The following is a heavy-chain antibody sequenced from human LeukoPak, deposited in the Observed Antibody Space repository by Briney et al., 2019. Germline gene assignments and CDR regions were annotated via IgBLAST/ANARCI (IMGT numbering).Heavy chain of an antibody. CDR3: ARSLYSSSWAPYYYYGMDV. V-gene: IGHV4-31*03. Sequence: PSETLSLTCTVSGGSISSGGYHWSWIRQHPGKGLEWIGYIYYSGSTYYNPSLKSRVTISVDTSKNQFSLKLSSVTAADTAVYYCARSLYSSSWAPYYYYGMDVWGQGTTVTVSS. CDR1: GGSISSGGYH. J-gene: IGHJ6*02. CDR2: IYYSGST. D-gene: IGHD6-13*01.